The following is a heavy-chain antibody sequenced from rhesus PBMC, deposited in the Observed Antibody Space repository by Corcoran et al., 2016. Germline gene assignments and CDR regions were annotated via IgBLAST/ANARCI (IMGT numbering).Heavy chain of an antibody. V-gene: IGHV4-165*01. Sequence: QLQLQESGPGLVKPLETLSLTCAVSGGYISGYYWNWIRQPPGKCLEWIGYIGGSSGNSYYSPSLRSRVTISTDTSKKQFSLRLTSVTAADTAVYYCARGAAGWGYFDLWGPGTPITISS. CDR3: ARGAAGWGYFDL. J-gene: IGHJ2*01. D-gene: IGHD6-31*01. CDR1: GGYISGYY. CDR2: IGGSSGNS.